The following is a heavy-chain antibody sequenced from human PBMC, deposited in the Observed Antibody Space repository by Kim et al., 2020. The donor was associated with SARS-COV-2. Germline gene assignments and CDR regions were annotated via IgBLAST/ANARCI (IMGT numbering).Heavy chain of an antibody. D-gene: IGHD6-13*01. Sequence: GGSLRLSCAASGFTFDDYAMHWVRQAPGKGLEWVSGISWNSGSIGYADSVKGRFTISRDNAKNSLYLQMNSLRAEDTALYYCAKDRAAAAAYYFDYWGQG. CDR2: ISWNSGSI. CDR1: GFTFDDYA. V-gene: IGHV3-9*01. CDR3: AKDRAAAAAYYFDY. J-gene: IGHJ4*02.